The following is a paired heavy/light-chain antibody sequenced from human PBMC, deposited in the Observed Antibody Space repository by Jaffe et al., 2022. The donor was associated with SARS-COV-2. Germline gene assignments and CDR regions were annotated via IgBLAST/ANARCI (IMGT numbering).Heavy chain of an antibody. J-gene: IGHJ3*02. Sequence: QVQLVESGGGVVQPGTSLTLSCAASGFTLSSYSMHWVRQVPGKGLEWVAFSSYDGGNSNYADSLKGRFTVSRDNSMNAMILQINSLRTEDTALYYCARNRRGAFDIWGQGTTVTVSS. CDR3: ARNRRGAFDI. CDR1: GFTLSSYS. D-gene: IGHD1-26*01. V-gene: IGHV3-30*04. CDR2: SSYDGGNS.
Light chain of an antibody. CDR2: EVN. J-gene: IGLJ2*01. Sequence: QSALTQPPSASGSPGQSVTISCTGTSSDVGTYNYVSWYQQHPGKAPKVLIYEVNYRPSGVPDRFSGSKSGNTASLTVSGLQADDEADYYCSSYGGSNTVLFGGGTKLTVL. CDR1: SSDVGTYNY. V-gene: IGLV2-8*01. CDR3: SSYGGSNTVL.